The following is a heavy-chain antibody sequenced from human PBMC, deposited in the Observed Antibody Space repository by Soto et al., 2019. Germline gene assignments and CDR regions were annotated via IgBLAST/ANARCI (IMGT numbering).Heavy chain of an antibody. CDR2: IYYSGNT. CDR1: GGSISSGDYY. V-gene: IGHV4-30-4*01. CDR3: ARANIVVVPAAMGWFDP. J-gene: IGHJ5*02. Sequence: PSETLSLTCTVSGGSISSGDYYWSWIRQPPGKGLEWIGYIYYSGNTYYNPSLKSRVTISVDTSKNQFSLKLSSVTAADTAVYYCARANIVVVPAAMGWFDPWGQGTLVTVSS. D-gene: IGHD2-2*01.